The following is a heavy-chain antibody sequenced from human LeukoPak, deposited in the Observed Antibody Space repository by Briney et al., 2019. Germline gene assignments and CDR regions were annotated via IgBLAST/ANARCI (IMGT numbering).Heavy chain of an antibody. D-gene: IGHD5-18*01. J-gene: IGHJ6*02. Sequence: SQTLSLTCTVSGGSISSYFWSWIRQSPGKGLEWIGLMYHSGSTNYNPSLKSRVIMSQDTSTNQFSLQVNSVTAADSAVYYCARSFRGYSQGYYYYAMDVWGQGTTVTVFS. CDR1: GGSISSYF. CDR2: MYHSGST. CDR3: ARSFRGYSQGYYYYAMDV. V-gene: IGHV4-59*01.